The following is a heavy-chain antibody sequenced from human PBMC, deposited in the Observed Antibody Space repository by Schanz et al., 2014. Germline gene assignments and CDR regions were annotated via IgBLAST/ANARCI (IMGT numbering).Heavy chain of an antibody. CDR1: GFAFSVYG. D-gene: IGHD3-10*01. CDR3: ARDDYYGSGSCAY. V-gene: IGHV3-7*01. J-gene: IGHJ4*02. Sequence: VQLVESGGGLVKPGRSLRLSCAASGFAFSVYGMHWVRQAPGKGPEWVANIKQDGSEKYYVDAVKGRFTISRDNAKNSMYLHMKSLRGEDTAVYYCARDDYYGSGSCAYWGQGTLVTDSS. CDR2: IKQDGSEK.